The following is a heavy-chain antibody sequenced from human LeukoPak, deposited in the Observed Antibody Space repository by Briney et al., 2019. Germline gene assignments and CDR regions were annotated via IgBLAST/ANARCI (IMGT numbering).Heavy chain of an antibody. V-gene: IGHV1-69*01. CDR2: IIPIFGTA. Sequence: SVQVSCKASGDTFSSYAISWVRQAPGQGLEWMGGIIPIFGTANYAQKFQGRVTITADESTSTAYMELSSLRSEDTAVYYCARASYDSSGYYYYYYGMDVWGQGTTVTVSS. D-gene: IGHD3-22*01. J-gene: IGHJ6*02. CDR1: GDTFSSYA. CDR3: ARASYDSSGYYYYYYGMDV.